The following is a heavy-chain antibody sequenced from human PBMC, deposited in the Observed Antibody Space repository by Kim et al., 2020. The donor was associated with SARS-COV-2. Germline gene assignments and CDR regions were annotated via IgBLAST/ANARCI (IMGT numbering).Heavy chain of an antibody. CDR2: INHSGST. D-gene: IGHD1-1*01. Sequence: SETLSLTCAVYGGSFSGYYWSWIRQPPGKGLEWIGEINHSGSTNYNPSLKSRVTISVDTSKNQFSLKLSSVTAAVTAVYYCARGLRSPWKPYDYWGQGTLVTVSS. CDR3: ARGLRSPWKPYDY. V-gene: IGHV4-34*01. J-gene: IGHJ4*02. CDR1: GGSFSGYY.